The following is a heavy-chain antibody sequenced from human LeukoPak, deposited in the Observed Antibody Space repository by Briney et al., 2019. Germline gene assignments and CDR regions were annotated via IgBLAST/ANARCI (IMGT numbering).Heavy chain of an antibody. Sequence: GGSLRLSCAASGFTFSSSDMSWVRQAPGKGLEWVSVISSAGTTYYADSVKGRFTISRDNSKNTVYLQVNSLRDEDTAVYYCARDLEAANTYYFDYWGQGTMVTVSS. V-gene: IGHV3-66*01. J-gene: IGHJ4*02. CDR1: GFTFSSSD. CDR3: ARDLEAANTYYFDY. CDR2: ISSAGTT. D-gene: IGHD6-13*01.